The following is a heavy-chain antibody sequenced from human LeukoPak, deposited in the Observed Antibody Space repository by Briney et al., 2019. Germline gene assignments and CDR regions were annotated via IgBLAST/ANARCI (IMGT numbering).Heavy chain of an antibody. J-gene: IGHJ4*02. CDR3: ARGGSVAGTFDY. CDR2: IWYDGSNK. V-gene: IGHV3-33*01. Sequence: PGGSLRLSCAASGFIFSSYGMHWVRQAPGKGLEWVAVIWYDGSNKYYADSVKGRFTISRDNSKNTLYLQMNSLRAEDTAVYYCARGGSVAGTFDYWGQGTLVTVSS. CDR1: GFIFSSYG. D-gene: IGHD6-19*01.